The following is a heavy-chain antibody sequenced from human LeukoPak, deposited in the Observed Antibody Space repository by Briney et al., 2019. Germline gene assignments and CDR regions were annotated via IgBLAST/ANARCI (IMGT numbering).Heavy chain of an antibody. V-gene: IGHV1-2*06. CDR1: GYTFTGYY. J-gene: IGHJ5*02. Sequence: GASVKVSCKASGYTFTGYYMHWVRQAPGQGLEWMGRINPNSGGTNYAQKFQGRVTMTRDTSISTAYMELSRLRSDDTAVYYCAREHLLRYFDWLSRGWFDPWGREPWSPSPQ. CDR3: AREHLLRYFDWLSRGWFDP. D-gene: IGHD3-9*01. CDR2: INPNSGGT.